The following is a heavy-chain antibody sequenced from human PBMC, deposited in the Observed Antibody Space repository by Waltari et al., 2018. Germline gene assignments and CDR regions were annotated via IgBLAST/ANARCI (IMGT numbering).Heavy chain of an antibody. V-gene: IGHV4-34*02. CDR1: GGSFRGSY. CDR2: IIHSGST. J-gene: IGHJ4*02. D-gene: IGHD6-13*01. Sequence: QVQLQQWGAGLLKPSETLSLTCAVYGGSFRGSYWSWIRQPPGKGLEWIGEIIHSGSTNYNPALQRRVTFSVDTSKNQFSLKLNSVTAADTAVYYCARRRSSSWYRGYYFDFWGQGTLVTVSS. CDR3: ARRRSSSWYRGYYFDF.